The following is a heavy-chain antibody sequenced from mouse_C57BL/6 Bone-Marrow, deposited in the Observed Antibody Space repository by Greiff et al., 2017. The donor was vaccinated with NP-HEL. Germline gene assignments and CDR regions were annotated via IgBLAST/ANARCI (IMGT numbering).Heavy chain of an antibody. Sequence: VQLQQSGAELVRPGASVKLSCTVSGFNIKDDYMHWVKQRPEQGLEWIGCIDPENGDTEYASQFQGKATITADTSSNTAYLQLSSLTSEDTAVYYCTSGGSSPYAMDYWGQGTSVTVSS. CDR1: GFNIKDDY. V-gene: IGHV14-4*01. CDR2: IDPENGDT. CDR3: TSGGSSPYAMDY. D-gene: IGHD1-1*01. J-gene: IGHJ4*01.